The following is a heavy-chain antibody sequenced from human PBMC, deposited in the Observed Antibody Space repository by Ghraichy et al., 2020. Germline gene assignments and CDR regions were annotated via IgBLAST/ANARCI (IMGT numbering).Heavy chain of an antibody. CDR1: GFTFSSYG. D-gene: IGHD5-24*01. CDR3: AKELSRWLQSFDY. CDR2: ISYDGSNK. J-gene: IGHJ4*02. V-gene: IGHV3-30*18. Sequence: GGSLRLSCAASGFTFSSYGMHWVRQAPGKVLEWVAVISYDGSNKYYADSVKGRFTISRDNSKNTLYLQMNSLRAEDTAVYYCAKELSRWLQSFDYWGQGTLVTVSS.